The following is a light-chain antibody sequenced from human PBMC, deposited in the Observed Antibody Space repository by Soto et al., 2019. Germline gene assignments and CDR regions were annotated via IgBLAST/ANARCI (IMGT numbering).Light chain of an antibody. CDR1: QSVSSY. Sequence: EIVLTQSPATLSLSPGERATLSCRASQSVSSYLAWYQQKPGQAPRLLIYGASSRATGIPDRFSGSGSGTDFTLTISSLEPEDSAVYYCQQNLGVHTFGQGTKVDI. V-gene: IGKV3-11*01. CDR3: QQNLGVHT. CDR2: GAS. J-gene: IGKJ1*01.